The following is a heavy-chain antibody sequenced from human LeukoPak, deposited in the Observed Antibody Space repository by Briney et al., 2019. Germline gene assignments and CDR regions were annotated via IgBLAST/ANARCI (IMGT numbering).Heavy chain of an antibody. CDR2: ISSSSSYI. V-gene: IGHV3-21*01. Sequence: GGSLGLSCAASGFTFSSYSMNWVRQAPGKGLEWVSSISSSSSYIYYADSVKGRFTISRDNAKNSLYLQMNSLRAEDTAVYYCARDAFYYYGSGSYSDWGQGTLVTVSS. CDR1: GFTFSSYS. CDR3: ARDAFYYYGSGSYSD. J-gene: IGHJ4*02. D-gene: IGHD3-10*01.